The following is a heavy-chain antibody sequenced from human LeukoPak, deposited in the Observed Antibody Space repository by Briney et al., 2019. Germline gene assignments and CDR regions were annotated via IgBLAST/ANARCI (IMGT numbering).Heavy chain of an antibody. CDR1: GLTISNYS. Sequence: PWESLTLTCAVSGLTISNYSMNWVRHAPGPGQERVSSIKGDGSSTSYADCVKGRFTISRDNAKNTLYLKMNSRRAEDTAVYYCARVGARLGAFDIWGQGTMVTVSS. D-gene: IGHD2-15*01. CDR2: IKGDGSST. CDR3: ARVGARLGAFDI. J-gene: IGHJ3*02. V-gene: IGHV3-74*01.